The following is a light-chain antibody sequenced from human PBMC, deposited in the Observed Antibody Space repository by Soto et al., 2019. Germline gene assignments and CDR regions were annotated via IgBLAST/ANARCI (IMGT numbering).Light chain of an antibody. V-gene: IGLV1-51*01. CDR2: DNN. Sequence: QSVLTQPPSVSAAPGQKVTISCSGSSSNIGNNYVSWYQQLPGTAPKLLIYDNNKRPSGIPDRFSGSKSGTSATLGITGLQTGDEADYYCGTWDSRLTGGRVFGTGTKLTVL. CDR1: SSNIGNNY. J-gene: IGLJ1*01. CDR3: GTWDSRLTGGRV.